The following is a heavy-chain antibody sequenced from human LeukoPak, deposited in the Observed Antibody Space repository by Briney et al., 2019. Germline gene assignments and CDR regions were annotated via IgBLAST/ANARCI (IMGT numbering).Heavy chain of an antibody. CDR2: IKHDGSEK. V-gene: IGHV3-7*01. CDR3: ARIRVVTRGGYWYFDV. D-gene: IGHD2-21*02. CDR1: GFDFTAHW. J-gene: IGHJ2*01. Sequence: PGGSLRLSCATSGFDFTAHWMSWVRQAPGKRLEWVANIKHDGSEKYYVDSVKGRFTISRDYAKDSVYLQMNSLRVDDTAVYYCARIRVVTRGGYWYFDVWGRGTLVTVSS.